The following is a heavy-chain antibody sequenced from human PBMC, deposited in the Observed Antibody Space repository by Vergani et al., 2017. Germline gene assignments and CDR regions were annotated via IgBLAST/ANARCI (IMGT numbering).Heavy chain of an antibody. J-gene: IGHJ6*02. D-gene: IGHD6-13*01. CDR1: GGTFSSYT. CDR2: IITILGIA. Sequence: QVQLVQSGAEVKKPGSSVKVSCKASGGTFSSYTISWVRQAPGQGLEWMGRIITILGIANYAQKFQGRVTITADKSTSTAYMELSSLRSEDTAVYYCARGGIAAAPPSYGMDVWGQGTTVTVSS. CDR3: ARGGIAAAPPSYGMDV. V-gene: IGHV1-69*02.